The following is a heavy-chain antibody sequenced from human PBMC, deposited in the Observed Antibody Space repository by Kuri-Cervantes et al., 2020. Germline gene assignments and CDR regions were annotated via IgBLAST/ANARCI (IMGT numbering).Heavy chain of an antibody. CDR2: ISGSGGST. V-gene: IGHV3-23*01. J-gene: IGHJ4*02. Sequence: GGSLRLSCAASGFTFSSYAMSWVRQAPGKGLEWVSAISGSGGSTYYADSVKGRFTISRDNAKNTLYLQMNSLRAEDTAVYYCARDHQDSSGYLFDYWGQGTLVTVSS. CDR1: GFTFSSYA. D-gene: IGHD3-22*01. CDR3: ARDHQDSSGYLFDY.